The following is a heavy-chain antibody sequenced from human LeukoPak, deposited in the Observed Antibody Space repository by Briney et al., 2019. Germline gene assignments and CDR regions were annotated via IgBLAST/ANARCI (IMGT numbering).Heavy chain of an antibody. Sequence: GGSLRLSCAASGFTFSNYAMHWVRQAPGKGLEYLSAINGNGGSTYYATSVKGKFTITRDNSKNTLYLQTDSLSAEDMAVFYCARSLGAGSYLDFWGQGTLVTVSS. CDR1: GFTFSNYA. V-gene: IGHV3-64*01. CDR3: ARSLGAGSYLDF. CDR2: INGNGGST. J-gene: IGHJ4*02. D-gene: IGHD3-10*02.